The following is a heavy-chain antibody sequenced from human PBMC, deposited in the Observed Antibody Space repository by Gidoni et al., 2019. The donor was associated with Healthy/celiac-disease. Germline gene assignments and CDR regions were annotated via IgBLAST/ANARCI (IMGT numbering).Heavy chain of an antibody. CDR2: IWYDGSNR. Sequence: QVQLVESGGGVVQPGRSLRLSCAASGFTLGSYGMHWVRQAPGKGLEWVTVIWYDGSNRCYADSVKGRFTISRDNSKNTLYLQMNSLRAEDTAVYYCARDLAGAFDIWGQGTMVTVSS. CDR1: GFTLGSYG. V-gene: IGHV3-33*01. J-gene: IGHJ3*02. CDR3: ARDLAGAFDI.